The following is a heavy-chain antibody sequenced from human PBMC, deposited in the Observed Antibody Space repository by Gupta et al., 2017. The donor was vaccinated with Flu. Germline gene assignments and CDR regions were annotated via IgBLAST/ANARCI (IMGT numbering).Heavy chain of an antibody. Sequence: YTFINHGVTWVRQAPGQGLEWMGWISPYNGNTVYAQKFQDRVTLTTDTTDTSTTTFYMELRNLRSDDTAVVYCARDSGGFYIDYWGQGTLINVSS. V-gene: IGHV1-18*01. D-gene: IGHD1-26*01. CDR3: ARDSGGFYIDY. J-gene: IGHJ4*02. CDR2: ISPYNGNT. CDR1: YTFINHG.